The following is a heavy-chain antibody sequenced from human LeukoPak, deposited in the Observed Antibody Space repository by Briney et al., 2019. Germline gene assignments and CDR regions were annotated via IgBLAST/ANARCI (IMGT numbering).Heavy chain of an antibody. CDR1: GFTFSSYW. CDR2: INSDGSST. Sequence: PGGSLRLSCAASGFTFSSYWMHWVRQAPGKGLVWVSHINSDGSSTSYADSVKGRFTISRDNAKNTLYLQMNSLRAEDTAVYYCASLPMVRGDIIPDFWGQGTLVTVSS. D-gene: IGHD3-10*01. V-gene: IGHV3-74*01. CDR3: ASLPMVRGDIIPDF. J-gene: IGHJ4*02.